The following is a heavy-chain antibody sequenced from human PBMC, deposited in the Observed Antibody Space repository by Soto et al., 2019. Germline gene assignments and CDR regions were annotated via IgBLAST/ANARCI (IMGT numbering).Heavy chain of an antibody. V-gene: IGHV4-59*12. CDR3: AGGIAARPLGY. CDR1: NGSISPNY. CDR2: IYYAGTT. D-gene: IGHD6-6*01. J-gene: IGHJ4*02. Sequence: SETLSLTCTVSNGSISPNYWSWIRQPPGKGLEWIGYIYYAGTTTYNPSLKSRVSISVDTSKNQFSLKLSSVTAADTAVYYCAGGIAARPLGYWGQGTLVTVSS.